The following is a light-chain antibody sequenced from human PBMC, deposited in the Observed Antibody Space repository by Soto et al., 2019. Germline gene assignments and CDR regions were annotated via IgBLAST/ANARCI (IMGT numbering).Light chain of an antibody. J-gene: IGKJ2*01. CDR3: QQYNSYSPYT. CDR2: KAS. V-gene: IGKV1-5*03. Sequence: DIQMTQSPSTLSASVGDRVTITCRASQSISSWLAGYQQKPGKAPNLLIYKASSLESGVPSRFSGSGSGTEFTLTISSLQPDDFATYYCQQYNSYSPYTCGQGTKLEIK. CDR1: QSISSW.